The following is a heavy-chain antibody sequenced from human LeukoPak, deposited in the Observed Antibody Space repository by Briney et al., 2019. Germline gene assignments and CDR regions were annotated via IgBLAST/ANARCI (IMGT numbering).Heavy chain of an antibody. V-gene: IGHV3-23*01. Sequence: TGGSLRLSCAGSGFTFSSDALSWVRQAPGKGLEWVSGITASGGSTYYTDSVKGRFTISRDKSKNTLYLQMNSLRVEDTALYFCAKVPSYTVFSYYGMDVWGQGTTVTVSS. D-gene: IGHD3-16*02. CDR2: ITASGGST. J-gene: IGHJ6*02. CDR1: GFTFSSDA. CDR3: AKVPSYTVFSYYGMDV.